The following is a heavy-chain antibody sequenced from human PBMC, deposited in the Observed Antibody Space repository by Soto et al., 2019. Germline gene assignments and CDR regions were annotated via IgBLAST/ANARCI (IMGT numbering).Heavy chain of an antibody. CDR3: AKGLLVTGYYFPSPERY. D-gene: IGHD3-9*01. Sequence: EVQLLESGGGLVQPGGSLRLSCAASGFTFSSYAMSWVRQAPGKGLEWVSAISGSGGSTYYADSVKGRFTISRDNSKNTLYLQMNSLRAEDTAVYYCAKGLLVTGYYFPSPERYWGQGTLVTVSS. CDR1: GFTFSSYA. V-gene: IGHV3-23*01. CDR2: ISGSGGST. J-gene: IGHJ4*02.